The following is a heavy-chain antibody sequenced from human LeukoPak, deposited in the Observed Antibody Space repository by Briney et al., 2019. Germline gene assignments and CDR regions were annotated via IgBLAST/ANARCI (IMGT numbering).Heavy chain of an antibody. CDR1: GGSFSGYY. J-gene: IGHJ4*02. CDR2: INHSGST. V-gene: IGHV4-34*01. CDR3: ARVGGGPYYCDY. D-gene: IGHD4-23*01. Sequence: SETLSLTCAVYGGSFSGYYWSWIRQPPGKGLEWIGEINHSGSTNYNPSLKSRVTISVDTSKNQFSLKLSSVTAADTAVYYCARVGGGPYYCDYWGQGTLVTVSS.